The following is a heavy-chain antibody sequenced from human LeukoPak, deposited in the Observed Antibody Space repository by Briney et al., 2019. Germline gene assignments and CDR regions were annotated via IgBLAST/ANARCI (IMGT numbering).Heavy chain of an antibody. Sequence: SETLSLTCNVSGGSISSGSYYWSWIRQPAGKGLEWIGRIYTSGSTNYNPSLKSRVTISVDTSKNQFSLKLSSVTAADTAVYYCARERAMGYNWFDPWGQGTLVTVSS. CDR3: ARERAMGYNWFDP. CDR1: GGSISSGSYY. V-gene: IGHV4-61*02. J-gene: IGHJ5*02. D-gene: IGHD3-16*01. CDR2: IYTSGST.